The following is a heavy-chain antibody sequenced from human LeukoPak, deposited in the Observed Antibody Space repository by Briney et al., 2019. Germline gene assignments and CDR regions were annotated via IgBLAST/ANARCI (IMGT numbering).Heavy chain of an antibody. J-gene: IGHJ3*02. V-gene: IGHV3-48*02. CDR3: ARMRGPTTGALDI. D-gene: IGHD1-26*01. CDR1: GFTVTSND. CDR2: ISSSSSTK. Sequence: GGSLRLSCVASGFTVTSNDMSRVRQAPGKGLEWVSSISSSSSTKYYADSVKGRFTISRDNANNSLYLQVASLRDEDTAIYYCARMRGPTTGALDIWGPGTMVAVSS.